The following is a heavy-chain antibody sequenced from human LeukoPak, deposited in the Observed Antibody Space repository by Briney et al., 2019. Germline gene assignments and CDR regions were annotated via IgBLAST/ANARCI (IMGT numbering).Heavy chain of an antibody. CDR2: IYYSGST. J-gene: IGHJ3*02. CDR1: GGSISSGGYY. CDR3: ARDRVAAAGRDAFDI. Sequence: PSQTLYLTCTVSGGSISSGGYYWSWIRQHPGKGLEWIGYIYYSGSTYYNPSLKSRVTISVDTSKNQFSLKLSSVTAADTAVYYCARDRVAAAGRDAFDIWGQGTMVTVSS. D-gene: IGHD6-13*01. V-gene: IGHV4-31*03.